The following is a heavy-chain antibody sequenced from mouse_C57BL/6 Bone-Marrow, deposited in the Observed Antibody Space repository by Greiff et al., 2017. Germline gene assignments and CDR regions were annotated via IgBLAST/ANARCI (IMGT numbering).Heavy chain of an antibody. CDR1: GYAFSSSW. D-gene: IGHD2-1*01. V-gene: IGHV1-82*01. CDR2: IYPGDGDT. J-gene: IGHJ3*01. CDR3: GSCGNYY. Sequence: VQVVESGPELVKPGASVKISCKASGYAFSSSWMNWVKQRPGKGLEWIGRIYPGDGDTNYNGKFKGKATLTADKSSSTAYMQLSSLTSEDSAVYFCGSCGNYYWGQGTLVTVSA.